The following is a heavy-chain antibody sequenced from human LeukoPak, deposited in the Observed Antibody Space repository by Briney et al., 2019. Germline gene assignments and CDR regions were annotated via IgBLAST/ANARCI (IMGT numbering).Heavy chain of an antibody. Sequence: GGSLRLSCAASGFTFSSYSMNWVCQAPGKGLEWVSSISSGSGYIYYADSVKGRFTIFRDNAKNSLYLQMNSLRAEDTAVYYCARDIAGISDSWGQGTLVTVSS. D-gene: IGHD6-13*01. CDR2: ISSGSGYI. J-gene: IGHJ4*02. V-gene: IGHV3-21*01. CDR3: ARDIAGISDS. CDR1: GFTFSSYS.